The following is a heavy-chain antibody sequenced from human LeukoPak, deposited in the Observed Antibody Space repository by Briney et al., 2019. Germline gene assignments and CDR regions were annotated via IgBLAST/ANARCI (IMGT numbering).Heavy chain of an antibody. D-gene: IGHD1-1*01. CDR1: GGSISSYY. CDR2: IYYSGST. J-gene: IGHJ4*02. CDR3: ASHGGTNFDY. V-gene: IGHV4-59*01. Sequence: PSETLSLTCAVPGGSISSYYWSWIRQPPGKGLEWIGYIYYSGSTNYNPSLKSRVTISVDTSKNQFSLKLSSVTAADTAVYYCASHGGTNFDYWGQGTLVTVSS.